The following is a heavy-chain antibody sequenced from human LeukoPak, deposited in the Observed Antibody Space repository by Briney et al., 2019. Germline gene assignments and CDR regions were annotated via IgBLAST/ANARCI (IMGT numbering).Heavy chain of an antibody. D-gene: IGHD2-2*01. CDR1: GDSLTSGGYY. CDR2: IYYSGST. V-gene: IGHV4-31*03. CDR3: ARRVGYCSSTSCYPPYYFDY. J-gene: IGHJ4*02. Sequence: SETLSLTCTVSGDSLTSGGYYWSWIRQHPGKGLEWIGYIYYSGSTYYNPSLKSRLIISVDLSKNQFSLKLSSVTAADTAVYYCARRVGYCSSTSCYPPYYFDYWGQGTLVTVSS.